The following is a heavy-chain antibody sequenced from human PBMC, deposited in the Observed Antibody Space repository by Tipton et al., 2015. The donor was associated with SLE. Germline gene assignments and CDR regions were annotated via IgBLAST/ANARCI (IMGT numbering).Heavy chain of an antibody. V-gene: IGHV4-38-2*02. Sequence: LRLSCTVSGYSISSGYYWGWIRQPPGKGLEWIGRIYTSGSTNYNPSLKSRVTISVDTSKNQFSLKLSSVTAADTAVYYCARAGRAWNLFDYWGQGTLVTVSS. CDR1: GYSISSGYY. J-gene: IGHJ4*02. CDR3: ARAGRAWNLFDY. CDR2: IYTSGST. D-gene: IGHD1-1*01.